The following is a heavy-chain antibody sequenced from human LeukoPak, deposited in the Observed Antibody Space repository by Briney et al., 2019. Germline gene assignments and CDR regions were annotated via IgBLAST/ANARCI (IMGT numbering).Heavy chain of an antibody. J-gene: IGHJ4*02. Sequence: GGSLRLSCAASGFTFSSYAMSWVRQAPGKGLEWVSDISGGGGSTYYADSVKGRFTISRDNSKNTLYLQMNGLRTVDPAVYYCAQAGGSYPLYFDYWGQGTLVTVSS. CDR2: ISGGGGST. CDR1: GFTFSSYA. V-gene: IGHV3-23*01. D-gene: IGHD1-26*01. CDR3: AQAGGSYPLYFDY.